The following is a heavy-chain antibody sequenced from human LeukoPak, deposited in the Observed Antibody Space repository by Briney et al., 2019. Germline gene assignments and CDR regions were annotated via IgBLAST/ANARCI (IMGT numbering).Heavy chain of an antibody. CDR1: GFIFSSYW. CDR3: ARRRWGVTKNSDAFDI. Sequence: GGSLRPSCAASGFIFSSYWMSWVRQAPGKGLEWVANIKQIGSEKHYANSVKGRFTISRDNAKNSLDLQMNSLKAEDTAVYYCARRRWGVTKNSDAFDIWGQGTMVTVSS. J-gene: IGHJ3*02. D-gene: IGHD4-17*01. V-gene: IGHV3-7*01. CDR2: IKQIGSEK.